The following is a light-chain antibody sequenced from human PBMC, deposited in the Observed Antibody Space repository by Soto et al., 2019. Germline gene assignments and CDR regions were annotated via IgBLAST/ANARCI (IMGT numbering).Light chain of an antibody. J-gene: IGLJ2*01. V-gene: IGLV3-21*04. CDR3: QVWYSSSDHHVV. CDR2: YDS. Sequence: SYELTQPPSVSVAPGKTARITCGGNNIGSKSVHGYQQKPGQAPVLVIYYDSDRPSGIPERFSGSNSGNTASLTISRVEAGDEADYYCQVWYSSSDHHVVFGGGTKLTVL. CDR1: NIGSKS.